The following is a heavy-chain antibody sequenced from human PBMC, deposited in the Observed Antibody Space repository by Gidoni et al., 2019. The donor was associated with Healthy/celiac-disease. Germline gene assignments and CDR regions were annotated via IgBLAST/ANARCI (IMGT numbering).Heavy chain of an antibody. J-gene: IGHJ5*02. CDR2: SYPGASYT. Sequence: EVQLVPSGAEVKKPGESLKIAGTGSGYSCTSYWVGWVRQLPGKGRGWIGISYPGASYTRYSPSFQGKVTISSDKSIRTAYLQWSSLKASDTAMYYCARTSREEYGDYWFDPWGQGTLVTVSS. D-gene: IGHD4-17*01. CDR1: GYSCTSYW. V-gene: IGHV5-51*01. CDR3: ARTSREEYGDYWFDP.